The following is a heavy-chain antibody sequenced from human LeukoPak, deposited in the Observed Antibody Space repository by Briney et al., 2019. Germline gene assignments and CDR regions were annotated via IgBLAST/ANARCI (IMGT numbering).Heavy chain of an antibody. J-gene: IGHJ6*03. CDR1: GYTFTSYG. CDR3: ARDEYYYYYMDV. Sequence: ASVKVSRKASGYTFTSYGISWVRQAPGQGLEWMGWISAYNGNTNYAQKLQGRVTMTTDTSTSTAYMELRSLRSDDTAVYYCARDEYYYYYMDVWGKGTTVTVSS. CDR2: ISAYNGNT. V-gene: IGHV1-18*01.